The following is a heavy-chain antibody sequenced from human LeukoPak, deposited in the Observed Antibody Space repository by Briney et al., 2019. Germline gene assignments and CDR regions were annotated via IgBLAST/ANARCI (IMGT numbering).Heavy chain of an antibody. CDR3: ARDIRSGHGTYYFDY. CDR1: GGSISSSSYY. J-gene: IGHJ4*02. CDR2: IYYSGST. D-gene: IGHD6-19*01. V-gene: IGHV4-39*07. Sequence: SETLSLTCTVSGGSISSSSYYWGWIRQPPGKGLEWIGSIYYSGSTYYNPSLKSRVTISVDTSKNQFSLKLSSVTAADTAVYYCARDIRSGHGTYYFDYWSQGTLVNVSS.